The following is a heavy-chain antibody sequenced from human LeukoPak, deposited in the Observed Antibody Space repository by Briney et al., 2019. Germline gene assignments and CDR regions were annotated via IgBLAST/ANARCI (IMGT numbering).Heavy chain of an antibody. J-gene: IGHJ4*02. CDR2: IKQDGSEK. CDR1: GFTFSSYW. CDR3: ARDDHYDSSGYPGAY. Sequence: PGGSLRLSCAASGFTFSSYWMSWVRQAPGKGLEWVANIKQDGSEKYYVDSVKGRFTISRDNAKNSLYLQMNSLRAEDTAVYYCARDDHYDSSGYPGAYWGQGTLVTVSS. V-gene: IGHV3-7*01. D-gene: IGHD3-22*01.